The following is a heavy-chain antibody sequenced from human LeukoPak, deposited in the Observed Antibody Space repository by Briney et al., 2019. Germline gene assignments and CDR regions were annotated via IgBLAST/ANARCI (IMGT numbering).Heavy chain of an antibody. CDR2: INPIFGIT. D-gene: IGHD1-26*01. CDR1: GGTFSSYA. J-gene: IGHJ4*02. Sequence: SVKVSCKASGGTFSSYAINWVRQAPGQGLEWMGRINPIFGITNHAQKFQGRVTITADKSTSTAYMELSSLRSEDTAVYYCATDLIVGATLVFGRPRGALLYYWGQGTLVTVSS. CDR3: ATDLIVGATLVFGRPRGALLYY. V-gene: IGHV1-69*04.